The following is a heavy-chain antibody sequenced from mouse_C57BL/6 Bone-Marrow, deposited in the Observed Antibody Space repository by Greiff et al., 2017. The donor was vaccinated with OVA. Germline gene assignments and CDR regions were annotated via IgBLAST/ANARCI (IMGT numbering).Heavy chain of an antibody. CDR1: GFTFSSYA. V-gene: IGHV5-4*01. CDR2: ISDGGSYT. J-gene: IGHJ3*01. Sequence: DVQLVESGGGLVKPGGSLKLSCAASGFTFSSYAMSWVRQTPEKRLEWVATISDGGSYTYYPDNVKGRFTISRDNAKNNLYLQMSHLKSEDTAMYYCAREGRRSYVAWGYWGQGTLVTVSA. D-gene: IGHD1-1*01. CDR3: AREGRRSYVAWGY.